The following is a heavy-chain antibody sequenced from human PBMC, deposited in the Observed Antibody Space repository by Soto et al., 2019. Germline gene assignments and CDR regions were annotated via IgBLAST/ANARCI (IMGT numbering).Heavy chain of an antibody. V-gene: IGHV1-46*01. CDR3: ARNAASGFDY. CDR1: GYTFTNYY. Sequence: GASVKVSCKASGYTFTNYYMHWVRQAPGQGLEWMGFINPSGGSTSYAQKFQGRVTMTRDTSTSTVYMELSSLRSEDTALYYCARNAASGFDYWGQGTLVTVSS. J-gene: IGHJ4*02. CDR2: INPSGGST. D-gene: IGHD6-25*01.